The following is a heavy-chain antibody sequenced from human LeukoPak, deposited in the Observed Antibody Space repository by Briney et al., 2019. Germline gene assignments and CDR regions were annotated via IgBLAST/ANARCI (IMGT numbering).Heavy chain of an antibody. CDR3: AKDHGSSWAVFDY. CDR2: IRNDGSNK. J-gene: IGHJ4*02. Sequence: GGSLRLSCAASGFTFSSYEMNWVRQAPGKGLEWVAFIRNDGSNKYYTDSVKGRFTISRDNSKNTLYLQINSLRTEDTAVYYCAKDHGSSWAVFDYWGPGTLVTVSS. CDR1: GFTFSSYE. V-gene: IGHV3-30*02. D-gene: IGHD6-13*01.